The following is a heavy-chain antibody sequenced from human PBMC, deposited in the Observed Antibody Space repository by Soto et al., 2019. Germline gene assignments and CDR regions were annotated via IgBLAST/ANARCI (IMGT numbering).Heavy chain of an antibody. CDR2: ISGSGGST. Sequence: GGSLRLSCAASGFTFSSYAMSWVRQAPGKGLEWVSAISGSGGSTYYADSVKGRFTISRDNSKNTLYLQMNSLRAEDTAVYYCAKVATFGELRTGYYYYMDVWGKGTTVTVSS. J-gene: IGHJ6*03. D-gene: IGHD3-10*01. CDR1: GFTFSSYA. CDR3: AKVATFGELRTGYYYYMDV. V-gene: IGHV3-23*01.